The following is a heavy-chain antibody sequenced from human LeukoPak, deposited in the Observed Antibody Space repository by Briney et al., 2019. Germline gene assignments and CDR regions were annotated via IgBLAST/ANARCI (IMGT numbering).Heavy chain of an antibody. CDR2: INPNSGGT. D-gene: IGHD6-13*01. CDR3: ARDSGYSSSWANY. Sequence: GGSVSVSCKASGYTFTGYYMHWVRQAPGQGLEWVGWINPNSGGTNYAQKFQGRVTITRDTSISTAYMELSRLRSDDTAIYYCARDSGYSSSWANYWGQGTLVTVSS. CDR1: GYTFTGYY. V-gene: IGHV1-2*02. J-gene: IGHJ4*02.